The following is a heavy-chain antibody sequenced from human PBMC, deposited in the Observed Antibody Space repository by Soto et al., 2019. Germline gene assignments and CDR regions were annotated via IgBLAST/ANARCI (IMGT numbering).Heavy chain of an antibody. CDR2: ITPFNGDV. V-gene: IGHV1-45*02. J-gene: IGHJ4*02. CDR1: GNTFTYRY. Sequence: QMQLVQSGAEVKETGSSVTVSCKALGNTFTYRYLHWVRQAPGQALEWMGWITPFNGDVHYAQRFQERVTITRDMSINTAYMQMSSLRSEDTAMYFCASGGAGSGPFTWELPDHWGQGTLVTVSS. CDR3: ASGGAGSGPFTWELPDH. D-gene: IGHD1-26*01.